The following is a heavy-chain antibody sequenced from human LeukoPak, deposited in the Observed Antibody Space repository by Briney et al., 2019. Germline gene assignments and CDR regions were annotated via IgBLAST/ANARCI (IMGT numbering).Heavy chain of an antibody. D-gene: IGHD1-26*01. CDR2: TSYSEGT. CDR1: GGSVSRGGYY. CDR3: ATADWESFYFDS. V-gene: IGHV4-31*03. J-gene: IGHJ4*02. Sequence: SETRSLTCTVSGGSVSRGGYYWNWIRQHPGKGLEWIGFTSYSEGTYYNPSLMSRITISVDRSQNQFSLKMRDVTAADTAVYFCATADWESFYFDSWGQGALVAVSS.